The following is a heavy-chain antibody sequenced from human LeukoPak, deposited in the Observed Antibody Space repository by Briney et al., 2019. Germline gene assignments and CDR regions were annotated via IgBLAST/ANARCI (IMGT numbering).Heavy chain of an antibody. J-gene: IGHJ4*02. CDR2: IYDSGST. V-gene: IGHV4-30-2*01. Sequence: SQTLSLTCAVSGGSISSGGYSWSWLRQPPGKGLEWIGYIYDSGSTYYNPSLKSRVTIAVDRSKNQFSLKLSSVTAADTAVYYCARGAYYYDSSGYYLVPTDFDYWGQGTLVTVSS. D-gene: IGHD3-22*01. CDR1: GGSISSGGYS. CDR3: ARGAYYYDSSGYYLVPTDFDY.